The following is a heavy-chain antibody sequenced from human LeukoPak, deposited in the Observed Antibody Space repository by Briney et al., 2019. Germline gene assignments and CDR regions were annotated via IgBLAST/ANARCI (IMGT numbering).Heavy chain of an antibody. CDR1: GGTFSSCA. J-gene: IGHJ3*02. Sequence: VKVSCKASGGTFSSCAISWVRQAPGQGLEWMGGIIPIFGTANYAQKFQGRVTITADESTSTAYMELSSLRSEDTAVYYCARDARGAAAADDPFDIWGQGTMVTVSS. CDR3: ARDARGAAAADDPFDI. D-gene: IGHD6-13*01. CDR2: IIPIFGTA. V-gene: IGHV1-69*13.